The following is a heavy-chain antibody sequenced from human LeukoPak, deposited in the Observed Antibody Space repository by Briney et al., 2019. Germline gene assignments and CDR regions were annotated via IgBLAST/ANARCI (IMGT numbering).Heavy chain of an antibody. CDR3: ARYGGELGAPSFAY. V-gene: IGHV3-21*01. CDR2: ISSSSSYI. CDR1: GFTLSSYS. Sequence: GGSLRLSCAASGFTLSSYSMNWVRQAPGKGLEWVSSISSSSSYIYYADSVKGRFTISRDNAKNSLYLQMNSLRAEDTAVYYWARYGGELGAPSFAYGGQETLFTFSS. J-gene: IGHJ4*02. D-gene: IGHD1-26*01.